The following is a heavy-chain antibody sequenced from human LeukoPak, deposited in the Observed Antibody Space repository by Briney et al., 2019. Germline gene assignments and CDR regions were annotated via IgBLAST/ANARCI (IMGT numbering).Heavy chain of an antibody. J-gene: IGHJ4*02. V-gene: IGHV4-39*01. CDR3: ARPTSSGWYIEHFDY. CDR1: GGSISSSSYY. Sequence: SETLSLTCTVSGGSISSSSYYWGWIRQPPGKGLEWIGSIYYSGSTYYNPSLKSRVTISVDTSKNQFSLKLSSVTAADTAVYYCARPTSSGWYIEHFDYWGQGTLVTVSS. D-gene: IGHD6-19*01. CDR2: IYYSGST.